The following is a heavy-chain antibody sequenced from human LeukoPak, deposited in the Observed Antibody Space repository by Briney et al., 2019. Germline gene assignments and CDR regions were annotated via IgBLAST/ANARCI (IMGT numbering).Heavy chain of an antibody. V-gene: IGHV3-21*01. CDR2: ISGNSNYI. J-gene: IGHJ4*02. Sequence: GGSLRLSCAASGFTFSSYTMSWIRQAPGKGLEWVSSISGNSNYIYYGDSVKGRFTISRGNSKNTLYLQMNSLRAEDTAVYYCARDRGSGSYYNDAVDYWGQGTLVTVSS. D-gene: IGHD3-10*01. CDR1: GFTFSSYT. CDR3: ARDRGSGSYYNDAVDY.